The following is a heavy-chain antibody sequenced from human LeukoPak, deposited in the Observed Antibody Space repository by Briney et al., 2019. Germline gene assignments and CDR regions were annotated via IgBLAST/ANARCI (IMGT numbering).Heavy chain of an antibody. Sequence: ASVTVSCKASGYTFTSYAMHWVRQAPGQRLEWMGWINAGNGNTKYSQKFQGRVTTTRDTSASTAYMELSSLRSEDTAVYYCARDWSYDILTGPSTFDYWGQGTLVTVSS. CDR3: ARDWSYDILTGPSTFDY. CDR1: GYTFTSYA. J-gene: IGHJ4*02. CDR2: INAGNGNT. D-gene: IGHD3-9*01. V-gene: IGHV1-3*01.